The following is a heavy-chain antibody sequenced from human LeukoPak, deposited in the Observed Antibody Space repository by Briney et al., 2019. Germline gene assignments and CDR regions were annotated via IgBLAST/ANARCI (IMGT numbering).Heavy chain of an antibody. D-gene: IGHD3-3*01. CDR1: GGSISSYY. Sequence: SETLSLTCTVSGGSISSYYWSWIRQPPGKGLEWIGYIYYSGSTDYNPSLKSRVTISVDTSKNQFSLKLSSVTAADTAVYYCARGGYYDFWSGYSRLFDFDYWGQGTLVTVSS. CDR2: IYYSGST. V-gene: IGHV4-59*01. CDR3: ARGGYYDFWSGYSRLFDFDY. J-gene: IGHJ4*02.